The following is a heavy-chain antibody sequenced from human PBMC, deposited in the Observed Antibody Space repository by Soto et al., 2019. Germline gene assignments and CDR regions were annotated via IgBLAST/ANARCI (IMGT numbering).Heavy chain of an antibody. Sequence: EVQLVESGGGLVKPGGSLRLSGAASGLTLTNAWMNWVRQAPGKGLEWVGRIKSKSDGETTDYAAPVKGRFTISRDDSESTLYLQVDSLKTEDTAVYYCTAGYCSGTNCYSANYWGQGTLVTVSP. V-gene: IGHV3-15*07. CDR1: GLTLTNAW. CDR3: TAGYCSGTNCYSANY. J-gene: IGHJ4*02. D-gene: IGHD2-15*01. CDR2: IKSKSDGETT.